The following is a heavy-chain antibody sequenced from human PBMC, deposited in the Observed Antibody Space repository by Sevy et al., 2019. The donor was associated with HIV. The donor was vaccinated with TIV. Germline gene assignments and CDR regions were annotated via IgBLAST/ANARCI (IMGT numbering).Heavy chain of an antibody. J-gene: IGHJ6*02. CDR1: GFTFGDYA. CDR2: IRSKAYGGTT. Sequence: GGSLRLSCTASGFTFGDYATSWFRQAPGKGLEWVGFIRSKAYGGTTEYAASVKGRFTISRDDSKSIAYLQMNSLKTEDTAVYYCTRATGITMVRGVEYGMDVWGQGTTVTVSS. CDR3: TRATGITMVRGVEYGMDV. V-gene: IGHV3-49*03. D-gene: IGHD3-10*01.